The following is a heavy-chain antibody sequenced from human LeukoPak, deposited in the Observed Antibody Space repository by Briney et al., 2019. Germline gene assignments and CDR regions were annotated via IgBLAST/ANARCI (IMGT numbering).Heavy chain of an antibody. Sequence: GGSLRLSCAASGFTFNNYSMNWVRQAPGKGLEWVSSISNSSSYIYYADSVKGRFTISRDNSKNTLYLQMNSLRAEDTAVYYCAKDRATMIVVVINAGVDYWGQGTLVTVSS. D-gene: IGHD3-22*01. CDR2: ISNSSSYI. V-gene: IGHV3-21*01. CDR1: GFTFNNYS. CDR3: AKDRATMIVVVINAGVDY. J-gene: IGHJ4*02.